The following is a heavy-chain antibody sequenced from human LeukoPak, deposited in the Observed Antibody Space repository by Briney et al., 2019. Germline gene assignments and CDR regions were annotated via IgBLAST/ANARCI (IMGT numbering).Heavy chain of an antibody. J-gene: IGHJ4*02. V-gene: IGHV1-8*03. CDR1: GYTFTNYH. CDR2: INPNTGDR. D-gene: IGHD4-17*01. CDR3: ARTTSLTASGYDY. Sequence: ASLKVSCKASGYTFTNYHINWVRQAPGQGLEWMGWINPNTGDRGYAQKFQGRVSISSDTSISTAYMELGSPRSDDTAVYFCARTTSLTASGYDYWGQGTLVTASS.